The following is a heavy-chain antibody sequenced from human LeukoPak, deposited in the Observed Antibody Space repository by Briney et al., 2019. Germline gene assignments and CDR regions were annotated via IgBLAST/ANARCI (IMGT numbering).Heavy chain of an antibody. D-gene: IGHD6-13*01. CDR1: GGSISSYY. Sequence: PSETLSLTCTVSGGSISSYYWSWIRQPPGKGLEWIGYIYYSGSTNYNPSLKSRVTISVDTSKNQFSLKLSSVTAADTAVYYCARAGSSSWFFDYWGQGTLVTVSS. V-gene: IGHV4-59*01. J-gene: IGHJ4*02. CDR2: IYYSGST. CDR3: ARAGSSSWFFDY.